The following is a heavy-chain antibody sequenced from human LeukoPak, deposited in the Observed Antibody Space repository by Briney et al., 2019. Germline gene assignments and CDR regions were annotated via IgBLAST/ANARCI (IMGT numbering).Heavy chain of an antibody. CDR3: ARYDGDMATNH. Sequence: PSETLSLTCTVSGGSISSHYWTWIRQPPGKGLEWIGYIYYRGGTNYNPSLQSRVTISVDTSKNQFSLKVTSVTAADTAVYYCARYDGDMATNHWGQGTLVSVSS. CDR2: IYYRGGT. J-gene: IGHJ4*02. D-gene: IGHD5-24*01. V-gene: IGHV4-59*11. CDR1: GGSISSHY.